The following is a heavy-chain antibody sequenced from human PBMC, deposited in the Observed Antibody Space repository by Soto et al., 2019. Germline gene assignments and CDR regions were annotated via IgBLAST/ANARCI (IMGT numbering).Heavy chain of an antibody. J-gene: IGHJ6*02. CDR1: GFTFSSYS. CDR3: ARAYSEYYYGMDV. Sequence: GGSLRLSCAASGFTFSSYSMNWVRQAPGKGLEWVSSISSSSSYIYYADSVKGRFTISRDNAKNSLYPQMNSLRAEDTAVYYCARAYSEYYYGMDVWGQGTTVTVSS. D-gene: IGHD1-26*01. CDR2: ISSSSSYI. V-gene: IGHV3-21*01.